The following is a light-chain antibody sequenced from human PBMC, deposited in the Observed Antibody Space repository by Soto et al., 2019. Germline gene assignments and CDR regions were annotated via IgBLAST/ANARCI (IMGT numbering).Light chain of an antibody. V-gene: IGLV2-11*01. CDR3: CSYAGSYTWV. J-gene: IGLJ3*02. Sequence: QSVLTQPRSVSGSPGQSVTISCTGTSSDVGDYDYVSWFQQHPGKAPKFMIYDITKRPSGVPDRFSGSKSGNTASLTISGLQAEDEADYYCCSYAGSYTWVFGGGTQLTVL. CDR2: DIT. CDR1: SSDVGDYDY.